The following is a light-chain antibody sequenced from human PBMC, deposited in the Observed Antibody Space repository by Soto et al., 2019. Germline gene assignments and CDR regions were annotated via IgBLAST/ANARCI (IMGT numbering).Light chain of an antibody. Sequence: IQLTQSPSSLSASVGDRVSITCRTSQGTSSYLAWYQQKPGKAPKLLIYATSTLQSGVPSRFSGSGSGTDFNLTISSLQPEDFATYYCQQLNSYPRLTFGGGTKVEIK. CDR1: QGTSSY. CDR3: QQLNSYPRLT. CDR2: ATS. J-gene: IGKJ4*01. V-gene: IGKV1-9*01.